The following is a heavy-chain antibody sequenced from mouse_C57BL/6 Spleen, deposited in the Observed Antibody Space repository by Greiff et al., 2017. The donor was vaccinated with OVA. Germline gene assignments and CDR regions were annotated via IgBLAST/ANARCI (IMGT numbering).Heavy chain of an antibody. CDR1: GYSITSGYD. J-gene: IGHJ3*01. V-gene: IGHV3-1*01. D-gene: IGHD2-1*01. Sequence: EVQLQESGPGMVKPSQSLSLTCTVTGYSITSGYDWHWIRHFPGNKLEWMGYISYSGSTNYNPSLKSRISITHDTSKNHFFLKLNSVTTEDTATYYCARGGNYYGNYAFAYWGQGTLVTVSA. CDR2: ISYSGST. CDR3: ARGGNYYGNYAFAY.